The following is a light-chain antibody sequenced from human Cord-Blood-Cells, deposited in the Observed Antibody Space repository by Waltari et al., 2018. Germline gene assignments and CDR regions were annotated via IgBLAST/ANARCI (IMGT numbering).Light chain of an antibody. Sequence: EIVLRQSPATLSLSPGERATLSCRASQSVSSYVAWYQQKPGQAPRLLIYDASNGATGIPARFSGSGSGTDFTLTISSLEAEDFAVYYCQQERTFGQGTKLEIK. CDR3: QQERT. J-gene: IGKJ2*01. V-gene: IGKV3-11*01. CDR1: QSVSSY. CDR2: DAS.